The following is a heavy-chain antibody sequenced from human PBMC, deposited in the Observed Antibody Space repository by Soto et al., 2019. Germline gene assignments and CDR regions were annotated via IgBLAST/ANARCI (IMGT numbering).Heavy chain of an antibody. CDR1: GYPFSAYY. D-gene: IGHD6-13*01. CDR2: ISPNSGGT. J-gene: IGHJ6*02. CDR3: ARGGGYNRSWLPMDV. V-gene: IGHV1-2*04. Sequence: ASVKVSCKASGYPFSAYYTHWVRQAPGQGLEWMGWISPNSGGTNYAQKFRGWVTMTRDTSISTAYMELTRLTSDDTAVYYCARGGGYNRSWLPMDVWGQGTTVTVSS.